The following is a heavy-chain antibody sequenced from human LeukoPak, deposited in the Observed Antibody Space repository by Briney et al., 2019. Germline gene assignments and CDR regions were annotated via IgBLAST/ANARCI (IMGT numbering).Heavy chain of an antibody. CDR3: AKDYSCFNFN. CDR1: GFNVYNHW. V-gene: IGHV3-7*03. Sequence: QTGGSLRLSCVASGFNVYNHWMTWVRQAPGKGLEWVANINEHGRETYYADSVKGRFTISRDNAKKSLYLQLNSLSVDDTAMYYCAKDYSCFNFNWGRGTMVTVSS. CDR2: INEHGRET. J-gene: IGHJ4*02. D-gene: IGHD2-15*01.